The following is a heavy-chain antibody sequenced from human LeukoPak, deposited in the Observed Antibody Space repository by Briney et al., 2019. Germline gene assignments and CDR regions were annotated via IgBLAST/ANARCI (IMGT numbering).Heavy chain of an antibody. D-gene: IGHD3-22*01. J-gene: IGHJ3*02. V-gene: IGHV1-2*06. CDR1: GYTFTGYY. CDR2: INPNSGGT. CDR3: ARGKLVEDYDSSGYSYAFDI. Sequence: ASVKVSCKASGYTFTGYYMHWVRQAPGQGLEWMGRINPNSGGTNYAQKFQGRVTMTRDTSISTAYMELSRLRSDDTAVYYCARGKLVEDYDSSGYSYAFDIWGQGTVVTASS.